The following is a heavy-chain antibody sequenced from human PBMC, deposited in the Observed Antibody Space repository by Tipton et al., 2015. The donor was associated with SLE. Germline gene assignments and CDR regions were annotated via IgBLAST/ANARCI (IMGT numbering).Heavy chain of an antibody. CDR1: GGSISSSSYY. CDR2: IYYSGST. D-gene: IGHD4-11*01. J-gene: IGHJ4*02. V-gene: IGHV4-39*07. Sequence: TLSLTCTVSGGSISSSSYYWGWIRQPPGKGLEWIGSIYYSGSTYYSPSLKSRVTISVDTSKNQFSLKLSSVTAADTAVYYCARAIYSNYVGYYFDYWGQGTLVTVSS. CDR3: ARAIYSNYVGYYFDY.